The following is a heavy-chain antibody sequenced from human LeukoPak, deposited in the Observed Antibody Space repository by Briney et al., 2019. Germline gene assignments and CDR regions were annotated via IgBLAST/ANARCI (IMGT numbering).Heavy chain of an antibody. CDR1: GGSISSYY. CDR3: ARQNSGSYSFDY. J-gene: IGHJ4*02. V-gene: IGHV4-59*08. Sequence: SETLSLTCTVSGGSISSYYWSWIRQPPGKGLEWIGYIYYSGSTNYNPSLKSRVTISVDTSKNQFSLKLSSVTAADTAAYYCARQNSGSYSFDYWGQGTLVTVSS. CDR2: IYYSGST. D-gene: IGHD1-26*01.